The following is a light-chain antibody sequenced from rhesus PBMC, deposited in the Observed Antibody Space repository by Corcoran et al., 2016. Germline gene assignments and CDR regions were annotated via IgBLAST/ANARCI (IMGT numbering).Light chain of an antibody. CDR2: AAS. V-gene: IGKV1-43*02. CDR3: LQYNSDPWT. J-gene: IGKJ1*01. CDR1: QGISTY. Sequence: DIQMTQSPSSLSASVGDRVTITCRASQGISTYLNWYQQKPGKAPKRLIYAASRLESGVPSRFSGSGSGTDFTLTISSLQPEDFATYYCLQYNSDPWTFGQGTKVEIK.